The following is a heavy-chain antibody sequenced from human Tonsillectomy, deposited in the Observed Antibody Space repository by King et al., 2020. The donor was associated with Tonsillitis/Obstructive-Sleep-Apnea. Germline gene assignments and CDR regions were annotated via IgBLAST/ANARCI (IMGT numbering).Heavy chain of an antibody. CDR2: ISNDGSNK. D-gene: IGHD3-10*01. CDR1: GFTFSSYA. V-gene: IGHV3-30*01. J-gene: IGHJ4*02. Sequence: VQLVESGGGVVQPGRSLRLSCAASGFTFSSYAMHWVRQAPGKGLEWVAVISNDGSNKYYADSVKGRFTISRDNSKNTLYLQMNRLRAEDTAVYYCARDGGTRVQGVPGLDYWGQGTLVTVSS. CDR3: ARDGGTRVQGVPGLDY.